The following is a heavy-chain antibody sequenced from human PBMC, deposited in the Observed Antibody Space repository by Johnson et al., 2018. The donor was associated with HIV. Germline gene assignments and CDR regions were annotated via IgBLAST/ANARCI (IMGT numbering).Heavy chain of an antibody. J-gene: IGHJ3*02. V-gene: IGHV3-23*04. D-gene: IGHD6-19*01. CDR2: ITGSGGST. CDR3: AKDEQWLNDAFDI. Sequence: VQLVESGGGLVQPGGSLRLSCAASAFTFSSYAMSWVRQAPGKGLEWVSIITGSGGSTYYADSVKGRFTISRDNSENTLYLQMNSLRAEDTAVYYCAKDEQWLNDAFDIWGQGTMVTVPS. CDR1: AFTFSSYA.